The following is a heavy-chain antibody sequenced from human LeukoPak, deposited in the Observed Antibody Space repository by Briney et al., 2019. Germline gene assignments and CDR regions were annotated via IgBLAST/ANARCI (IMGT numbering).Heavy chain of an antibody. J-gene: IGHJ4*02. V-gene: IGHV3-48*02. CDR2: ISSSSSTI. CDR3: ARGSVTTVRGVIKY. CDR1: GFIFSTYS. Sequence: GGSLRLSCAVSGFIFSTYSMNWVRQAPGKGLEWVSYISSSSSTIYYADSVKGRFTISRDNAKNSLYLQMNSLRDEDTAVYYCARGSVTTVRGVIKYWGQGTLVTVSS. D-gene: IGHD3-10*01.